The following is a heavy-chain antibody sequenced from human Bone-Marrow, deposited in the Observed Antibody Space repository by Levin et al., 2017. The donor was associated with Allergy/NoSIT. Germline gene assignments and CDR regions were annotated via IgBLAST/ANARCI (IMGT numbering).Heavy chain of an antibody. Sequence: GASVKVSCKASGYTFTGYYMHWVRQAPGQGLEWMGWINPNSGGTNYAQKFQGRVTMTRDTSISTAYMELSRLRSDDTAVYYCARGQPLLWFGELLYHDAFDIWGQGTMVTVSS. V-gene: IGHV1-2*02. CDR2: INPNSGGT. CDR1: GYTFTGYY. CDR3: ARGQPLLWFGELLYHDAFDI. J-gene: IGHJ3*02. D-gene: IGHD3-10*01.